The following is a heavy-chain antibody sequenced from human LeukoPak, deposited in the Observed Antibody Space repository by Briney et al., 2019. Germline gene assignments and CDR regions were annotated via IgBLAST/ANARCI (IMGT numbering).Heavy chain of an antibody. CDR2: IYYSGST. CDR1: GGSISSYY. J-gene: IGHJ5*02. D-gene: IGHD3-10*01. Sequence: PSETLSLTCTVSGGSISSYYWSWIRQPPGKGLEWIGYIYYSGSTNYNPSLKSRVTISVDTSKTQFSLKLTSVTAADTAVYFCARGGYYGSGNDFRFDPWGQGTLVTVSS. V-gene: IGHV4-59*01. CDR3: ARGGYYGSGNDFRFDP.